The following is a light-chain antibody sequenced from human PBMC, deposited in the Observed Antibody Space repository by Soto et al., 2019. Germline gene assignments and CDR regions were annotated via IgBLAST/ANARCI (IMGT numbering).Light chain of an antibody. Sequence: EIVLTQSPATPSLSPGERATLSCRASQSVSSYLAWYQQKPGQAPRLLIYDASNRATGIPARFSGSGSGTAFTLTISSLEPDDFAVYYCQQRSDWPSTFGGGTKVQIK. CDR1: QSVSSY. V-gene: IGKV3-11*01. J-gene: IGKJ4*01. CDR2: DAS. CDR3: QQRSDWPST.